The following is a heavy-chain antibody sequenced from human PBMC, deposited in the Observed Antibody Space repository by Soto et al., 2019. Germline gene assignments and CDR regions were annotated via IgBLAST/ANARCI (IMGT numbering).Heavy chain of an antibody. CDR2: ISDSGGST. CDR3: AKADYGDYGFDY. CDR1: GITLSSYA. V-gene: IGHV3-23*01. J-gene: IGHJ4*02. D-gene: IGHD4-17*01. Sequence: PGGCLRLSCAASGITLSSYAMSWVRQAPGKGLEWVSGISDSGGSTYYADSVKGRFTISRDNSKNTLYLQMNSLRAEDTALYYCAKADYGDYGFDYWGQGTLVTVSS.